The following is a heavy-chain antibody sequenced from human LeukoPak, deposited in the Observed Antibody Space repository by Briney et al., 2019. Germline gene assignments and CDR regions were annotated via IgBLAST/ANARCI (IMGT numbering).Heavy chain of an antibody. CDR3: AKDLYSSSSSYYYYYMDV. D-gene: IGHD6-6*01. CDR2: ISYDGSNK. Sequence: GSLRLSCAASGFTFSSYAMHWVRQAPGKGLEWVAVISYDGSNKYYADSVKGRFTISRDNSKNTLYLQMNSLRAEDTAVYYCAKDLYSSSSSYYYYYMDVWGKGTTVTVSS. CDR1: GFTFSSYA. V-gene: IGHV3-30*04. J-gene: IGHJ6*03.